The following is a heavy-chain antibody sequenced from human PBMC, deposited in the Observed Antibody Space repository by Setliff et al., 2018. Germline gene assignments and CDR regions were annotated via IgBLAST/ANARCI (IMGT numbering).Heavy chain of an antibody. Sequence: PSETLSLTCAVYGDSFSDYYWSWIRQPPGKGLEWIEEINHRGSTNYSPSLRSRVTMSVDTSKKQLSLKLSTVTAADTAVYYCARDLSLDDCGGDCHLPFYYFYLDVWGKGTTVTVSS. V-gene: IGHV4-34*01. CDR2: INHRGST. D-gene: IGHD2-21*02. CDR3: ARDLSLDDCGGDCHLPFYYFYLDV. J-gene: IGHJ6*03. CDR1: GDSFSDYY.